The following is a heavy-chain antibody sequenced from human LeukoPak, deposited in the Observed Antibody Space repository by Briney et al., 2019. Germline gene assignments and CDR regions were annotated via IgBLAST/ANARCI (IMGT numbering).Heavy chain of an antibody. CDR3: ARSSYSSSSSV. CDR1: GFTSSNYR. V-gene: IGHV3-48*01. J-gene: IGHJ3*01. Sequence: PGGSLRLSCAASGFTSSNYRMNWVRQAPGKGLEWVSYISSDSSSIYYGDSVKGRFTISRDNAKNSLYLQMNSLRAEDTAVYYCARSSYSSSSSVWGQGTMVTVSS. D-gene: IGHD6-6*01. CDR2: ISSDSSSI.